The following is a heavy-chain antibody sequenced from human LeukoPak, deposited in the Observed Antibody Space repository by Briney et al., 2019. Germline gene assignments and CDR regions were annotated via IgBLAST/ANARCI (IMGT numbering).Heavy chain of an antibody. CDR3: ARGKWGSGSHHYYYYYGMDV. CDR1: GGSISSYY. CDR2: IYYSGST. D-gene: IGHD3-10*01. V-gene: IGHV4-59*01. J-gene: IGHJ6*02. Sequence: SETLCLTCTVSGGSISSYYWSWVRQPPGKGLGWVGDIYYSGSTNYNPSLKSQVTISVDTSKNQFSLKLSSVTAADTAVYYCARGKWGSGSHHYYYYYGMDVWGQGTTVTVSS.